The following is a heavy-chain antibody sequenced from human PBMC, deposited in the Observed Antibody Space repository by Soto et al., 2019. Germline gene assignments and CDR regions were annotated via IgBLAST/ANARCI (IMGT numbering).Heavy chain of an antibody. CDR1: GGSIISYY. V-gene: IGHV4-59*01. Sequence: SETLSLTCTVSGGSIISYYWSWIRQPPGKGLEWIGYIYYSGSTNYNPSLKSRVTISVDTSKNQFSLKLTSVTAADTAVYYCARLPWAEYGGILDPWGQGTLVTVSS. CDR3: ARLPWAEYGGILDP. J-gene: IGHJ5*02. D-gene: IGHD2-15*01. CDR2: IYYSGST.